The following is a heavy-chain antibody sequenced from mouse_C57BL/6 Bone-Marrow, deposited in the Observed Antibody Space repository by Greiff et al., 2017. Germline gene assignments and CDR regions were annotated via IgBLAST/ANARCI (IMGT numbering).Heavy chain of an antibody. V-gene: IGHV2-9-1*01. CDR3: ARWSNYLDY. CDR2: IWTGGGT. Sequence: VQLKESGPGLVAPSQCLSITCTVSGFSFTSYAISWVRQPPGQGLEWLGVIWTGGGTNYNSALKSRLSISKDDSKSQVILKMKSLQTDDRARYYCARWSNYLDYWGQGTLVTVSA. CDR1: GFSFTSYA. J-gene: IGHJ3*01. D-gene: IGHD2-5*01.